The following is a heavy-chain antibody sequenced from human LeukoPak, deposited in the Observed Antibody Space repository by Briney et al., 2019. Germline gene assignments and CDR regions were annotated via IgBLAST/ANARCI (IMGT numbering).Heavy chain of an antibody. Sequence: GGSLRLSCAASGFTFSSYSMNWVRQASGKGLEWVSSISSSSSYIYYADSVKGRFTISRDNAKNSLYLQMNSLRAEDTAVYYCARDKSRTMVRGVIRTYYFDYWGQGTLVTVSS. J-gene: IGHJ4*02. CDR1: GFTFSSYS. D-gene: IGHD3-10*01. CDR3: ARDKSRTMVRGVIRTYYFDY. V-gene: IGHV3-21*01. CDR2: ISSSSSYI.